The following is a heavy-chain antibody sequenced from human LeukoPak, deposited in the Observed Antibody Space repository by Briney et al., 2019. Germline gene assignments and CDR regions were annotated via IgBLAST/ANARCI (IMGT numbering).Heavy chain of an antibody. V-gene: IGHV3-30*18. CDR2: ISYDGSNK. CDR1: GFTFSSYG. J-gene: IGHJ4*02. Sequence: GGSLRLSCAASGFTFSSYGMHWVRQAPGKGLEWVALISYDGSNKYYADSVEGRFTISRDNSENTLYLQMNSLRAEDTAVYYCAKERNSYYYGSGSLPLGYWGQGTLVTVSS. CDR3: AKERNSYYYGSGSLPLGY. D-gene: IGHD3-10*01.